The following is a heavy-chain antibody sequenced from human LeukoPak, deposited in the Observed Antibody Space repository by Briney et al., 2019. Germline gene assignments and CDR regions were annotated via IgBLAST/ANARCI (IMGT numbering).Heavy chain of an antibody. CDR2: ISYDGSNK. J-gene: IGHJ4*02. CDR1: GFTFSSYG. CDR3: AKDQGSGWGLTFDY. Sequence: PGGSLRLSCAASGFTFSSYGTHWVRQAPGKGLEWVAVISYDGSNKYYADSVKGRFTISRDNSKNTLYLQMNSLRAEDTAVYYCAKDQGSGWGLTFDYWGQGTLVTVSS. V-gene: IGHV3-30*18. D-gene: IGHD6-19*01.